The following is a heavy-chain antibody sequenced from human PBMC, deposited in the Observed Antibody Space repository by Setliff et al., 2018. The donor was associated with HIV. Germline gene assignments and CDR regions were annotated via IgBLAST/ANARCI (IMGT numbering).Heavy chain of an antibody. J-gene: IGHJ3*02. V-gene: IGHV3-7*01. CDR1: GFTFSNDW. D-gene: IGHD3-3*01. CDR2: IKQDGSEK. CDR3: ARVELQFLEWPRGDAFDI. Sequence: PGGSLRLSCAASGFTFSNDWMSWARQAPGKGLEWVASIKQDGSEKYYVDSVKGRFTISRDNAKKAMYLQMNSLRAEDTAVYYCARVELQFLEWPRGDAFDIWGQGTMVTVSS.